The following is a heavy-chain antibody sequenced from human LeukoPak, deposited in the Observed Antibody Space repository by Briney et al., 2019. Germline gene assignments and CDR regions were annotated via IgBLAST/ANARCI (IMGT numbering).Heavy chain of an antibody. D-gene: IGHD3-3*01. CDR2: ISYDGSNK. CDR1: GFTFSSYA. J-gene: IGHJ4*02. Sequence: GGSLRLSCAASGFTFSSYAMHWVRQAPGKGLEWVAVISYDGSNKYCADSVKGRSTISRDNSKNTLYLQMNSLRAEDTAVYYCARDAYDFWSGYYADYWGQGTLVTVSS. CDR3: ARDAYDFWSGYYADY. V-gene: IGHV3-30-3*01.